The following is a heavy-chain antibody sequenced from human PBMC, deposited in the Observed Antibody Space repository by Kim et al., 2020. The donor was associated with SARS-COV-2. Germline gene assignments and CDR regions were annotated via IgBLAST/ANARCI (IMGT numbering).Heavy chain of an antibody. CDR3: ARRPVGGYKNDWFDP. J-gene: IGHJ5*02. Sequence: PSIESLVTRSVDTSKTQFSLKLSSVTAADTAVYYCARRPVGGYKNDWFDPWGQGTLVTVSS. V-gene: IGHV4-31*01. D-gene: IGHD5-18*01.